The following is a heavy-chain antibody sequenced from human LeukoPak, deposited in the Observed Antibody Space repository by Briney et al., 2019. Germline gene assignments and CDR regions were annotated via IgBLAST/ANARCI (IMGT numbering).Heavy chain of an antibody. J-gene: IGHJ2*01. CDR2: IHYSGST. Sequence: SETLSLTCTVSGDSISSYYWSWIRQPPRKGLEWIGYIHYSGSTNYNPSLKSRVTISVDTSKNQFSLKLSSVTAADTAVYYCARVAAYYYGSGTWYFDLWGRGTLVTVSS. V-gene: IGHV4-59*01. D-gene: IGHD3-10*01. CDR3: ARVAAYYYGSGTWYFDL. CDR1: GDSISSYY.